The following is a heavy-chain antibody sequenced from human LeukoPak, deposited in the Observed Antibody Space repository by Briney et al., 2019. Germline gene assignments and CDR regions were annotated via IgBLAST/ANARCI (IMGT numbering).Heavy chain of an antibody. CDR3: ARQYSYGPNLDY. CDR2: IYHSGST. V-gene: IGHV4-38-2*01. CDR1: GYSISSGND. J-gene: IGHJ4*02. D-gene: IGHD5-18*01. Sequence: PSETLSLTCAVSGYSISSGNDWGWFRQPPGKGLEWIGSIYHSGSTYYTPSLESRVTISVDTYKTQFSMKLSSVTAADTAVYYCARQYSYGPNLDYWGQGTLVTVSS.